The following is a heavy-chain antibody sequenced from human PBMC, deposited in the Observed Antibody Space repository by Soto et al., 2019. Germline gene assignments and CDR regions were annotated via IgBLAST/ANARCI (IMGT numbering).Heavy chain of an antibody. D-gene: IGHD6-19*01. Sequence: EVQLLEPGGGLVQPGGSLRLSCAASGLTFTTYAMTWVRQAPGQGLEWVSSVSGTGDITYYADSVAGRFTISRDNSKNTVYLQMSSLRAEVTAVYYCAKALASGWSIPAAFDIWGQGTMVSVSS. J-gene: IGHJ3*02. CDR2: VSGTGDIT. CDR1: GLTFTTYA. V-gene: IGHV3-23*01. CDR3: AKALASGWSIPAAFDI.